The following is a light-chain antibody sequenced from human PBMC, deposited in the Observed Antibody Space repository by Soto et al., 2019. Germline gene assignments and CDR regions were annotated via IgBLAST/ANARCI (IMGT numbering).Light chain of an antibody. J-gene: IGLJ1*01. CDR2: DVS. CDR1: SRDVGGYNY. V-gene: IGLV2-14*01. CDR3: SSYTSSSPYV. Sequence: QSSLTQPPSVSGSPGPSITLSCTGTSRDVGGYNYVSWYQQHPGKAPKLMIYDVSNRPSGVSNRFSGSKSGNTASLTISGLQAEDEADYYCSSYTSSSPYVFGTGTKVTVL.